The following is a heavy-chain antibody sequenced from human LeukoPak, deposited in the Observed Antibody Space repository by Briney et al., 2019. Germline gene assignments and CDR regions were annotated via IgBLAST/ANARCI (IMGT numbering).Heavy chain of an antibody. J-gene: IGHJ4*02. Sequence: GGSLRLSCAASGFTFSSYSMNWVRQAPGKGLEWVSSISSSSSYIYYADSVKGRFTISRDNAKNSLYLQMNSPRAEDTAVYYCARSRSSGWYYFDYWGQGTLVTVSS. CDR3: ARSRSSGWYYFDY. CDR2: ISSSSSYI. V-gene: IGHV3-21*01. CDR1: GFTFSSYS. D-gene: IGHD6-19*01.